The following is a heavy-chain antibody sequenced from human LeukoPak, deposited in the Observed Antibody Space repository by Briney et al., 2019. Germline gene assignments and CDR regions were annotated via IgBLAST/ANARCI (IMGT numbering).Heavy chain of an antibody. CDR3: ARARYRRGNYSQNWFDP. CDR1: GYTFTSYY. V-gene: IGHV1-46*01. J-gene: IGHJ5*02. Sequence: ASVKVSCKASGYTFTSYYMHWVRQAPGQGLEWMGIINPSGGSTSYAQKFQGRVTITRDTSTSTVYMELSSLRSEDTAVYYCARARYRRGNYSQNWFDPWGQGTLVTVSS. D-gene: IGHD1-26*01. CDR2: INPSGGST.